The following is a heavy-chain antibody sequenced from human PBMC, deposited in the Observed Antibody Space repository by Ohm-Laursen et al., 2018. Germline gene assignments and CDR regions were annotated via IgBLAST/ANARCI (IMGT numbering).Heavy chain of an antibody. CDR1: GDSISAHY. CDR3: ASSPGMTRGAPAY. D-gene: IGHD3-10*01. CDR2: ISHTGST. V-gene: IGHV4-34*01. Sequence: SETLSLTSRVSGDSISAHYWSWIRQPPGKGLEWIGGISHTGSTNYNPSLKSRVTISVDTSKNQFSLKVTSVTAADTAVYYCASSPGMTRGAPAYWGQGTLVTVSS. J-gene: IGHJ4*02.